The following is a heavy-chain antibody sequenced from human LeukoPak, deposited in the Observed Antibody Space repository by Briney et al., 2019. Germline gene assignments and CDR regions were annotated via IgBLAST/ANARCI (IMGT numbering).Heavy chain of an antibody. CDR2: FDPEDGET. Sequence: ASVKVSCKVSGYTLTELSMHWVRQAPGKGLEWMGDFDPEDGETLYARKFQGRVTMTEDTSTDTAYMELSSLRSEDTAVYYCATADASVVRGVISGMDVWGKGTAVTVSS. J-gene: IGHJ6*04. D-gene: IGHD3-10*01. CDR1: GYTLTELS. CDR3: ATADASVVRGVISGMDV. V-gene: IGHV1-24*01.